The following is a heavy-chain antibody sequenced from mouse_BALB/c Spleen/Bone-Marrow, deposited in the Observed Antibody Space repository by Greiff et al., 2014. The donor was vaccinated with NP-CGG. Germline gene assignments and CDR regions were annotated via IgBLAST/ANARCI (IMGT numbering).Heavy chain of an antibody. D-gene: IGHD3-1*01. J-gene: IGHJ3*01. Sequence: VQLQQSGAELMKPGASVKISCKTSGYTFSSYWIEWVKQRPGHGLEWIGEILPGSGSTNSNEKFKGKATFTADTSSNTAYMQLSSLTSEDSAVYYCARELGLRPAYRGQGTLVTVSA. CDR3: ARELGLRPAY. V-gene: IGHV1-9*01. CDR1: GYTFSSYW. CDR2: ILPGSGST.